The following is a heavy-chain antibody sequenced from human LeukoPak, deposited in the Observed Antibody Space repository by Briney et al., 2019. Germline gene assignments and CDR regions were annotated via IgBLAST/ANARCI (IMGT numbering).Heavy chain of an antibody. V-gene: IGHV1-8*01. CDR1: GYTFTSYD. CDR2: MNPNSGNT. D-gene: IGHD5-12*01. CDR3: GRALVATILNWFDP. Sequence: ASVKVSCKAPGYTFTSYDINSVRQATGPGLEWMGCMNPNSGNTGYAQKFQGRVTMTRNTSIRTAYMELGSLRSEDTAVYYCGRALVATILNWFDPWGQGTLVTVSS. J-gene: IGHJ5*02.